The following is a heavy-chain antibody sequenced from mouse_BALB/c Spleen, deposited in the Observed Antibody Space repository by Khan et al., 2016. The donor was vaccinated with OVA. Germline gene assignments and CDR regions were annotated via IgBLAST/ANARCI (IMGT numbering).Heavy chain of an antibody. J-gene: IGHJ1*01. CDR3: ARGASYGYFDV. CDR2: INTYTGEP. CDR1: GYTFTNYG. Sequence: QIQLVQSGPELKKPGETVKISCKASGYTFTNYGMNWVKQAPGKGLEWMGWINTYTGEPTYTDDFKGRFAFSLETSASTAYLQINNLNNEDMATXFCARGASYGYFDVWGAGTTVTVSS. V-gene: IGHV9-1*02.